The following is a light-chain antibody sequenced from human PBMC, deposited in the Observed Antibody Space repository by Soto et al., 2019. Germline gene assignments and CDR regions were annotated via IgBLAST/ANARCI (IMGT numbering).Light chain of an antibody. CDR3: LQTYSAPRT. V-gene: IGKV1-39*01. J-gene: IGKJ1*01. CDR1: QTIRNY. CDR2: AAS. Sequence: DIQMTQSPSSLSASVGDRVTITCRASQTIRNYLNWYRQKPGKAPNLLIYAASSLQSGVPSRFSGGGSGTDFTLTISSLQPEDFGSYYCLQTYSAPRTFGQGTKVEIK.